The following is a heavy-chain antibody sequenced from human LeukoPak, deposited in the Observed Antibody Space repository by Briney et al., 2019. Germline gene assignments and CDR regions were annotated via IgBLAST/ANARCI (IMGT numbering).Heavy chain of an antibody. CDR2: ITGSHGRT. CDR3: PTDPPAHYVGAFDP. J-gene: IGHJ5*02. Sequence: GGSLRLSCEASGFTFSSFAMTWVRQAPGKGLEWVSSITGSHGRTYNTDSVKGRFTISRENSQNTLYLQMNRLRAGDTAVYYCPTDPPAHYVGAFDPSGQGTLVTVSS. V-gene: IGHV3-23*01. CDR1: GFTFSSFA. D-gene: IGHD4/OR15-4a*01.